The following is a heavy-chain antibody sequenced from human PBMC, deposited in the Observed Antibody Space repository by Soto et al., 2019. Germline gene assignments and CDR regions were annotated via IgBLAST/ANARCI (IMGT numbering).Heavy chain of an antibody. CDR1: GFTFDSFA. CDR3: ASGAVMPDS. CDR2: ISASGGST. Sequence: GGSLRLSCAASGFTFDSFAMTWVRQAPGKGLEWVSAISASGGSTFYADSVKGRFTISRDSSKNTLYLQMNSLRAEDTAVYYCASGAVMPDSWGQGTLVTVSS. J-gene: IGHJ4*02. D-gene: IGHD3-16*01. V-gene: IGHV3-23*01.